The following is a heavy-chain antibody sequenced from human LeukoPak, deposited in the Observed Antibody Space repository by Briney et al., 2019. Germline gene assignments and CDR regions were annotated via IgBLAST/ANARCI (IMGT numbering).Heavy chain of an antibody. V-gene: IGHV1-2*02. Sequence: GASVKVCCTASGYTFINYYMHWVRQAPGQGMEWKGRNDAGGSGTSYAQNFQGRVTKPTATTISTAYMELSRLRSDATAVYYCAREYYDRSGRKYAFDIGGQGTMVTVSS. CDR1: GYTFINYY. D-gene: IGHD3-22*01. J-gene: IGHJ3*02. CDR3: AREYYDRSGRKYAFDI. CDR2: NDAGGSGT.